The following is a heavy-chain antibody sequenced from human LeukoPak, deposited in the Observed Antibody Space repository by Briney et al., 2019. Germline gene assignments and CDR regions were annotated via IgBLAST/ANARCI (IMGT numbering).Heavy chain of an antibody. J-gene: IGHJ5*02. CDR2: IYWNDDK. CDR1: GFSLSTSGVG. CDR3: AHRPRTIFGVITSAFDP. D-gene: IGHD3-3*01. V-gene: IGHV2-5*01. Sequence: SGPTLVNPTQTLTLTCTFSGFSLSTSGVGVGWIRQPPGKALEWLALIYWNDDKRYGPSLKSRLTITKDTSKNQVVLTMTNMDPVDTATYYCAHRPRTIFGVITSAFDPWGQGTLVTVSS.